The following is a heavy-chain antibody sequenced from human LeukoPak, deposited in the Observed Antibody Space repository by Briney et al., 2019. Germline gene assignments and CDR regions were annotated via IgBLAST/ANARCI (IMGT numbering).Heavy chain of an antibody. D-gene: IGHD3-10*01. V-gene: IGHV3-48*01. J-gene: IGHJ5*02. CDR3: ARDPYYYGSGSYHNWFDP. CDR1: GFTFSSYS. CDR2: ISSSSSNI. Sequence: GGSLRLSCAASGFTFSSYSMNWVRQAPGKGLEWVSYISSSSSNIYYADSVKGRFTISRDNAKNSLYLQMNSLRAEDTAVYYCARDPYYYGSGSYHNWFDPWGQGTLVTVSS.